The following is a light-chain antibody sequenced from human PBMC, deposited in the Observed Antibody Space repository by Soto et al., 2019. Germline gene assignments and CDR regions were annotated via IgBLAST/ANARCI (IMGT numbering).Light chain of an antibody. Sequence: QSALTQPASVSGSPGQSITISCAGSTYDIGTYNFVSWYQQHPGKAPKLLISEVSNRPSGISYRFSGSKSGITASLTISGLRAEDEADYFCTSYTNSDTLIIFGGGTKVTVL. V-gene: IGLV2-14*01. CDR3: TSYTNSDTLII. CDR2: EVS. CDR1: TYDIGTYNF. J-gene: IGLJ2*01.